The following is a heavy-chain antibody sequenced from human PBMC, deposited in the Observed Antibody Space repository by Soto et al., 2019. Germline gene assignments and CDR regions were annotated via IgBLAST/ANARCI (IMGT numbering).Heavy chain of an antibody. CDR3: ASSSGGVFGIIIEGSNRLAP. D-gene: IGHD3-16*02. CDR1: AYAFTGHY. Sequence: DSVKVSCRARAYAFTGHYRHSVRHCPGHGREWTGISNPHCVSARFAETFQGRVTMTTDTSTSTVYMELRSLRSEDTDVYYCASSSGGVFGIIIEGSNRLAPWGKGSLVTTS. J-gene: IGHJ5*02. CDR2: SNPHCVSA. V-gene: IGHV1-46*01.